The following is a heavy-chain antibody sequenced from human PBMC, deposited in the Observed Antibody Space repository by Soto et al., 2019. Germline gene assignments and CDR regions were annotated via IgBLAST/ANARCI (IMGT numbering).Heavy chain of an antibody. CDR1: GGSISSYY. J-gene: IGHJ6*02. CDR2: MYNTGST. Sequence: QVRLQESGPGLVKPSETLSLTCTVSGGSISSYYWSWIRQPPGKGLEWIGDMYNTGSTIYNPALKSRVTISVDTSKHQSSLKLKSVTAADTAVYYCVRDLWGYCGADCYPLDVWGQGTTVTVSS. V-gene: IGHV4-59*01. D-gene: IGHD2-21*02. CDR3: VRDLWGYCGADCYPLDV.